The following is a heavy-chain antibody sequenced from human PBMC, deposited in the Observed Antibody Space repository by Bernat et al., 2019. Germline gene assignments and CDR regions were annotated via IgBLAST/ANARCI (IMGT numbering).Heavy chain of an antibody. CDR1: GFTFDDYA. Sequence: EVQLVESGGGVVQPGGSLRLSCAASGFTFDDYAMHWVRQAPGKGLEWVSLISGDGGSTYYADSVKGRFTISRDNSKNSLYLQMNSPRTEDTALYCCATTTTVTSAEYFPHWGKGTLVTVSS. CDR3: ATTTTVTSAEYFPH. D-gene: IGHD4-17*01. V-gene: IGHV3-43*02. CDR2: ISGDGGST. J-gene: IGHJ1*01.